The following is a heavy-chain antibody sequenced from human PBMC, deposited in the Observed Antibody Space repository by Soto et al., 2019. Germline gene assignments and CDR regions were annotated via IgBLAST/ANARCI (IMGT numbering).Heavy chain of an antibody. J-gene: IGHJ4*02. V-gene: IGHV4-39*01. CDR2: IYYSGST. CDR1: GGSISSSSYY. CDR3: ARRRRDSAPPSDY. D-gene: IGHD2-15*01. Sequence: QLQLQESGPGLVKPSETLSLTCTVSGGSISSSSYYWGWIRQPPGKGREWIGSIYYSGSTYYNPSRKSRVPSSVDTAKNQFSLKLSSVTAADTAVYYCARRRRDSAPPSDYWGQGTLVTGSS.